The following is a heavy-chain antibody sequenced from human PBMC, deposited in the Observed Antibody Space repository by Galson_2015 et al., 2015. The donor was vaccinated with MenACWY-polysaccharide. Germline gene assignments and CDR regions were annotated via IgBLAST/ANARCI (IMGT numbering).Heavy chain of an antibody. V-gene: IGHV1-69*13. J-gene: IGHJ6*04. CDR2: IIPIFGST. CDR3: VRGGTVSHLDV. Sequence: SVKVSCKASGGTFHNYGITWVRQAPGQGLEWMGVIIPIFGSTNYAQNYQARVTLTADVSTNVAYMELSSLKSDDTAVYYCVRGGTVSHLDVWGKGTTIIVSS. D-gene: IGHD5/OR15-5a*01. CDR1: GGTFHNYG.